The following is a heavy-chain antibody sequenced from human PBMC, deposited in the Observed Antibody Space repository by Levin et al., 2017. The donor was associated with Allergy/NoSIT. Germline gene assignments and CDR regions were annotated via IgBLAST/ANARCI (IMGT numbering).Heavy chain of an antibody. Sequence: SETLSLTCTVSGGSISSYFWTWIRQPPGKGLEWIGYIYYSGSSGSTKYNPSLRSRVTISVDTSKNQFSLKLSSVTAADTAVYYCARDRGYSGYNGGRYNYYGMDVWGQGTTVTVSS. V-gene: IGHV4-59*01. CDR3: ARDRGYSGYNGGRYNYYGMDV. CDR2: IYYSGSSGST. CDR1: GGSISSYF. D-gene: IGHD5-12*01. J-gene: IGHJ6*02.